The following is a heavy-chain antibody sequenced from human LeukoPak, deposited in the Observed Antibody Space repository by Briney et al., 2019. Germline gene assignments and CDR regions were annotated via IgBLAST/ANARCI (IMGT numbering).Heavy chain of an antibody. J-gene: IGHJ4*02. CDR3: ARGSWELPPNYFDY. V-gene: IGHV3-64*01. CDR2: ISSNGGST. Sequence: GGSLRLSCAASGFTSSSYAMHWVRQAPGKGLEYVSAISSNGGSTYYANSVKGRFTISRDNSKNTLYLQMGSLRAEDMAVYYCARGSWELPPNYFDYWGQGTLVTVSS. D-gene: IGHD1-26*01. CDR1: GFTSSSYA.